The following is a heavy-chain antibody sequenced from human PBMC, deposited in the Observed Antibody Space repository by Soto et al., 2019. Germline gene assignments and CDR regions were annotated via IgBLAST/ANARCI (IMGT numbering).Heavy chain of an antibody. Sequence: EVQLLESGGNLVQPGGSLRLSCAASGFTFNTYAMTWVRQAPGKGLEWVSAISGSGGSTYYAASVKGRFTLSRDNSENTVYLPMNSLRAEDTAVYYCAKAVNYYDSSGYYSYYYNGMDVWGQGTTVTASS. CDR3: AKAVNYYDSSGYYSYYYNGMDV. V-gene: IGHV3-23*01. CDR2: ISGSGGST. CDR1: GFTFNTYA. J-gene: IGHJ6*02. D-gene: IGHD3-22*01.